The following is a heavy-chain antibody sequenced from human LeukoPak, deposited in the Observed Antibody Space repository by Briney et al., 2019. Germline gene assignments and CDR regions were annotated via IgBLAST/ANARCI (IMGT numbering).Heavy chain of an antibody. V-gene: IGHV3-30*02. CDR1: GFIFSSYA. CDR2: IRYDGSNK. Sequence: GGSLRLSCAGSGFIFSSYAMHWVRQAPGKGLEWVAFIRYDGSNKYYADSVKGRFTISRDNAKNSLYLQMNSLRAEDTAVYYCARDREGYCSSTSCYTRWNYFDYWGQGTLVTVSS. J-gene: IGHJ4*02. CDR3: ARDREGYCSSTSCYTRWNYFDY. D-gene: IGHD2-2*02.